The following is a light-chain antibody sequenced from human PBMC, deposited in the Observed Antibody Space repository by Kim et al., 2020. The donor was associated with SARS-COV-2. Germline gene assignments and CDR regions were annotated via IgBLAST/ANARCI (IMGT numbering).Light chain of an antibody. Sequence: PAKPARITCGGNNIGSRSVHWYQQKPGQAPVLVIYYDSDRPSGIPERFSGSNSGNTATLTISRVEAGDEADYYCQVWDSSSDRPVVFGGGTQLTVL. J-gene: IGLJ2*01. CDR3: QVWDSSSDRPVV. V-gene: IGLV3-21*04. CDR2: YDS. CDR1: NIGSRS.